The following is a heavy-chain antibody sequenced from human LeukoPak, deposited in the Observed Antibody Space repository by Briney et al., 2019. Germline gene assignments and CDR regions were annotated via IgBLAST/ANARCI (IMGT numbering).Heavy chain of an antibody. Sequence: GGSLRLSCAASGFTFSSYWMSWVCQAPGKGPEWVANIKQDGSEKYYVDSVKGRFTISRDNAKNSLYLQMNSLRAEDTAVYYCARTVTTYWYFDLWGRGTLVTVSS. CDR2: IKQDGSEK. J-gene: IGHJ2*01. CDR3: ARTVTTYWYFDL. CDR1: GFTFSSYW. D-gene: IGHD4-17*01. V-gene: IGHV3-7*01.